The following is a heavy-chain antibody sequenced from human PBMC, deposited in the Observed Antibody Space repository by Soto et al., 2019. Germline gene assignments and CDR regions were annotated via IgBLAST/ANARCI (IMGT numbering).Heavy chain of an antibody. Sequence: SETLCHTCTVSDGSISSSSYYWGWIRQPPGKGLECIGSIYYSGSTYYNPSLKSRVTISVDTSKNQFSLRLNSVTAADTAVYYCARHPSSSRGYYLDYWGQGTRVTVSS. J-gene: IGHJ4*02. CDR2: IYYSGST. CDR3: ARHPSSSRGYYLDY. D-gene: IGHD6-13*01. V-gene: IGHV4-39*01. CDR1: DGSISSSSYY.